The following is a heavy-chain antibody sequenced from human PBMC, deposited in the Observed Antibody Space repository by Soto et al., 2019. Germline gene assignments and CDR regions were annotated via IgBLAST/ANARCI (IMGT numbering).Heavy chain of an antibody. CDR3: ARWSFLDH. D-gene: IGHD1-26*01. J-gene: IGHJ4*01. Sequence: EVQLLESGGRLVQPGGSLRLSCATSGFSFSSFVMSWVRQAPGKGLEWVSSLSGSDGKTYYADSVKGGFSMSTDTSKSTLYLDMNDLRAEDTAVYYCARWSFLDHWGHGPRVNVS. CDR1: GFSFSSFV. CDR2: LSGSDGKT. V-gene: IGHV3-23*01.